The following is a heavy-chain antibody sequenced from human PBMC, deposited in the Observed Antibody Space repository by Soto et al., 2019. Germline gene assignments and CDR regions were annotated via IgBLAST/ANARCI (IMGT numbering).Heavy chain of an antibody. CDR3: ASSVVITTWFDY. V-gene: IGHV1-3*01. J-gene: IGHJ4*02. CDR1: GYTFTSYA. CDR2: INAGNGNT. Sequence: ASVKVSCKASGYTFTSYAMHWVRQAPGQRLEWMGWINAGNGNTKYSQKFQGRVTITRDTSASTAYMELSSLRSEDTAVYYCASSVVITTWFDYWGPGTLVTVSS. D-gene: IGHD3-22*01.